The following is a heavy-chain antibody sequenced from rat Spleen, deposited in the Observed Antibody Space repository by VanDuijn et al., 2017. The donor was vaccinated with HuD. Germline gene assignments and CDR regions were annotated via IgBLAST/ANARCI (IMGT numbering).Heavy chain of an antibody. CDR2: ISFDGIST. D-gene: IGHD1-2*01. CDR3: TRGFTVAVF. J-gene: IGHJ2*01. CDR1: GFSFSNYG. V-gene: IGHV5-29*01. Sequence: EVQLVESGGGLVQPGRSMKLSCAASGFSFSNYGMAWVRQAPKKGLEWVAYISFDGISTYYRDSVKGRFTISRDNAKSTLYLQMDSLRSEDTATYYCTRGFTVAVFWGQGVMVTVSA.